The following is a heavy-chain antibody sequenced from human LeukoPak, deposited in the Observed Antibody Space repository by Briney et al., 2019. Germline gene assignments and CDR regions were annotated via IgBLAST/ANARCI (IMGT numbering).Heavy chain of an antibody. CDR2: INPSGGGT. J-gene: IGHJ4*02. CDR3: ARSDDSHGSDY. CDR1: GYTFTSYY. D-gene: IGHD3-10*01. Sequence: ASVKVSCKASGYTFTSYYMHWVRQAPGQGLEWMGIINPSGGGTSCAQKFQGRVTMTRDTSTSTVYMELSSLISEDTALYYCARSDDSHGSDYWGQGTLVTVSS. V-gene: IGHV1-46*01.